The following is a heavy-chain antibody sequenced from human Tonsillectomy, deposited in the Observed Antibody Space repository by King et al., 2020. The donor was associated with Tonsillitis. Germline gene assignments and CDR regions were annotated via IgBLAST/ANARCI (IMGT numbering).Heavy chain of an antibody. CDR2: ISYDGSYK. D-gene: IGHD3-10*01. CDR3: AKVQHQLWFGDSYYFDY. V-gene: IGHV3-30*18. J-gene: IGHJ4*02. Sequence: VQLVESGGGVVQPGRSLRLSCAASGFTFSTYGMHWVRQAPGKGLEWVAVISYDGSYKYYGNSVKGRFTISRDPSKNTLYLQMNSLRAEDTAVYYCAKVQHQLWFGDSYYFDYWGQGTLVTVSS. CDR1: GFTFSTYG.